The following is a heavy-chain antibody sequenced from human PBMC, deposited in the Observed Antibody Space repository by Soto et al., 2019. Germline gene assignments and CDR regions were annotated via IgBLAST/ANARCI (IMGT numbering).Heavy chain of an antibody. Sequence: QITLKESGPSPVKPTQPLTVTCTFSGVSLSNSGVGVAWIRQPPGKALERLALIYVDNDKRYSPSLKTRLTITKDTSKTQVVLTMTNMDPVDTATYYCAHCTLHDYGDYDPGTSHVFDSWGQGTLVTVS. CDR2: IYVDNDK. V-gene: IGHV2-5*02. CDR3: AHCTLHDYGDYDPGTSHVFDS. CDR1: GVSLSNSGVG. J-gene: IGHJ4*02. D-gene: IGHD4-17*01.